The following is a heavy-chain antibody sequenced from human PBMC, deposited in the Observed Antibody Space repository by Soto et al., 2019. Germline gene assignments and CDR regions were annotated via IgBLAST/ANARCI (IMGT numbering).Heavy chain of an antibody. CDR2: IYYSGST. D-gene: IGHD6-6*01. J-gene: IGHJ6*02. Sequence: QLQLQESGPGLVKPSETLSLTCTVSGGSISSSSYYWGWIRQPPGKGLEWIGSIYYSGSTDYNPSLKSRVTISVDTSKNQFSLKLSSVTAADTAVYYCARRSSSGSHYYYYYYGMDVWGQGTTVTVSS. CDR3: ARRSSSGSHYYYYYYGMDV. CDR1: GGSISSSSYY. V-gene: IGHV4-39*01.